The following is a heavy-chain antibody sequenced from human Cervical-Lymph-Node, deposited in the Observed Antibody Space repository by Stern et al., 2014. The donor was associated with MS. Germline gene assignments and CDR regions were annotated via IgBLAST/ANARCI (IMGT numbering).Heavy chain of an antibody. Sequence: VQLVESGSELKKPGASVKVSCMTSGYTFTDYALNWVRQAPGQGLEWMGWINTNTGTPTYAQGFTGRFVFSLDTSGKTAYLQISSLKAEDTALYFCARDYASLDWRGQYYFDYWGQGTLVTVSS. CDR3: ARDYASLDWRGQYYFDY. CDR2: INTNTGTP. CDR1: GYTFTDYA. J-gene: IGHJ4*02. V-gene: IGHV7-4-1*02. D-gene: IGHD2-21*01.